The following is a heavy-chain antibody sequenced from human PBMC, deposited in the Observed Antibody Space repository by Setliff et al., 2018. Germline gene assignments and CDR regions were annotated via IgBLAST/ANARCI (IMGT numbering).Heavy chain of an antibody. Sequence: SETLSLTCTVSGDSISTDYWSWIRQPPGKGLEWIGCIYYSGTTTYNPSLRSRVTMSVDTSKSQFSLDLTSVTAADTAVYLCARGLLGASRTGLVYWGQGTLVTVSS. CDR3: ARGLLGASRTGLVY. J-gene: IGHJ4*02. CDR1: GDSISTDY. V-gene: IGHV4-59*01. CDR2: IYYSGTT. D-gene: IGHD1-26*01.